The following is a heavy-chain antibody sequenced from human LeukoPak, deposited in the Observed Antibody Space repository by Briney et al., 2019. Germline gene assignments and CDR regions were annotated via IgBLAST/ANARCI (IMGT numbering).Heavy chain of an antibody. Sequence: ASVKVSCKASGYTFTSYAISWVRQAAGQGGEWMGWISAYNGATKYAQKLQGRVTMTTDTSTSTAYVELRSLRSDDTAVYYCARDRSSSWYYFDYWGQGTLVTVSS. V-gene: IGHV1-18*01. J-gene: IGHJ4*02. CDR1: GYTFTSYA. CDR3: ARDRSSSWYYFDY. CDR2: ISAYNGAT. D-gene: IGHD6-13*01.